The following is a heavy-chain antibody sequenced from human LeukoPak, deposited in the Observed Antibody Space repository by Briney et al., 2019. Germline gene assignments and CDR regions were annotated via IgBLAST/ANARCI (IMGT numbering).Heavy chain of an antibody. J-gene: IGHJ3*02. Sequence: GGSLRLSCAASGFSFSSDWMHWVRQVPGEGLVWVSRINSDGTSTAYADSVKGRFTISRDNAKNTLYLQMNSLRVEDTAVYYCASFYYYDSSGYPLAHDAFDIWGQGTMVTVSS. CDR3: ASFYYYDSSGYPLAHDAFDI. D-gene: IGHD3-22*01. CDR1: GFSFSSDW. CDR2: INSDGTST. V-gene: IGHV3-74*01.